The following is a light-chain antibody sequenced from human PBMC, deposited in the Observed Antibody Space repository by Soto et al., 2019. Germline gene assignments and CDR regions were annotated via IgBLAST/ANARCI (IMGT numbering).Light chain of an antibody. V-gene: IGKV1-5*01. CDR2: DAS. CDR1: QSISNW. J-gene: IGKJ1*01. CDR3: QQYNSYWGT. Sequence: DIQMTQSPSSLSASVGDRVTITCRASQSISNWLAWYQQKPGKAPKLLIYDASTLESGVPSRFSGGGFGTDFTLTISSLQPDDFATYYCQQYNSYWGTFGQGTKVDI.